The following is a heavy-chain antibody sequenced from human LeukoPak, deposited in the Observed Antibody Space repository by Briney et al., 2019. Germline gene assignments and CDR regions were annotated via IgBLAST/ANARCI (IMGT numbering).Heavy chain of an antibody. CDR2: IYASGGT. D-gene: IGHD4-11*01. J-gene: IGHJ6*03. V-gene: IGHV4-4*09. Sequence: SAPLSLTCTVSGGSISTYYWTWIRQPPGKRLEWIGYIYASGGTNYNPSLTSRVTMSIDTSKNQFSLKLSSVTAADTAVYYCARRTAVNYYYMDVWGKGTTVTVSS. CDR3: ARRTAVNYYYMDV. CDR1: GGSISTYY.